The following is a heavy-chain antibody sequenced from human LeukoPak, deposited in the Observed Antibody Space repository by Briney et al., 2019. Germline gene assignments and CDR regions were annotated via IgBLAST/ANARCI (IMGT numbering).Heavy chain of an antibody. V-gene: IGHV3-30*03. J-gene: IGHJ6*02. D-gene: IGHD2-8*02. Sequence: PGGSLRLSCAASGFTFSSYGMHWVRQAPGKGLEGVAVISYDGSNKYYADSVKGRFTISRDNSKNTLYLQMNSLRAEDTAVYYCARISCTGDRCNPYSYYDMDVWGQGTTVIVSS. CDR2: ISYDGSNK. CDR3: ARISCTGDRCNPYSYYDMDV. CDR1: GFTFSSYG.